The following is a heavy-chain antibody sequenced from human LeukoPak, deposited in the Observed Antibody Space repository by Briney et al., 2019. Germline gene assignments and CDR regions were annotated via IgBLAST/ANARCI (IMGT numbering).Heavy chain of an antibody. CDR1: GFTFSSYG. J-gene: IGHJ4*02. CDR3: AKDFSATLYYYDSSGYCPLFDY. V-gene: IGHV3-30*02. CDR2: IRYDGSNK. D-gene: IGHD3-22*01. Sequence: GGSLRLSCAASGFTFSSYGMHWVRQAPGKGLEWVAFIRYDGSNKYYADSVKGRFTISRDNSKNTLYLQMNSLRAEDTAVYYCAKDFSATLYYYDSSGYCPLFDYWGQGTLVTVAS.